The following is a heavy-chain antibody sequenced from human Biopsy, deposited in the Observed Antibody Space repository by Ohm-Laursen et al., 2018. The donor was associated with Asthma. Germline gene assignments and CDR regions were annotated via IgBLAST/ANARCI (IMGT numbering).Heavy chain of an antibody. CDR3: ARWGSFGFDY. CDR2: IYYSGST. V-gene: IGHV4-31*03. Sequence: SQTLSLTCPVSGGSINIGDYYWSWIRQHPVKGLEWIGYIYYSGSTYYNPSLKSRVSISLDTSKNQFSLSLTSVTAADTAVYYCARWGSFGFDYWGQGTLVTVSS. J-gene: IGHJ4*02. D-gene: IGHD7-27*01. CDR1: GGSINIGDYY.